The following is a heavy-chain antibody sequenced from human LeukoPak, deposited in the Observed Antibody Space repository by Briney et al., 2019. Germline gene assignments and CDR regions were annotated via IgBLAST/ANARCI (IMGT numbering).Heavy chain of an antibody. D-gene: IGHD4-17*01. CDR2: IYHSGST. J-gene: IGHJ6*03. CDR3: ARGRYGDYVRGVGYYYYYMDV. CDR1: GGSISSSNW. Sequence: SGTLSLTCAVSGGSISSSNWWSWVRQPPGKGLEWIGEIYHSGSTNYNPSLKSRVTISVDKSKNQFSLKLSSVTAADTAVYYCARGRYGDYVRGVGYYYYYMDVWGKGTTVTVSS. V-gene: IGHV4-4*02.